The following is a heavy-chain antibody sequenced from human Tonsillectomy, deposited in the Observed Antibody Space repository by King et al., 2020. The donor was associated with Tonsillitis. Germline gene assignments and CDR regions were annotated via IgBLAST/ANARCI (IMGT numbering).Heavy chain of an antibody. Sequence: VQLVESGGCLVQPGGSLRLSCAASGFTFSRYWMHWVRQAPGKGLVWVSRINSDGSSTSYADAVKGLFTISRDNAKNTLYLQMNSLRAEDTAVYYCAPTPSYSALNYWGQGTLVTVSS. J-gene: IGHJ4*02. V-gene: IGHV3-74*01. D-gene: IGHD5-12*01. CDR2: INSDGSST. CDR3: APTPSYSALNY. CDR1: GFTFSRYW.